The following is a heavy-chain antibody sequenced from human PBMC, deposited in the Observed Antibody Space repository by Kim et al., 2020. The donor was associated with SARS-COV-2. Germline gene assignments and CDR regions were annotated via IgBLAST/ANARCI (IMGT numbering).Heavy chain of an antibody. J-gene: IGHJ4*02. CDR3: ARVFPPSLGSLADYDY. D-gene: IGHD6-19*01. CDR2: IDPSDSYT. Sequence: GESLKISCKGSGYSFTSYWFSWVRQMPGKGLEWMGRIDPSDSYTNYSPSFQGHVTISADKSISTAYLQWSSLKASDTAMYYCARVFPPSLGSLADYDYWGQGTLVTVSS. CDR1: GYSFTSYW. V-gene: IGHV5-10-1*01.